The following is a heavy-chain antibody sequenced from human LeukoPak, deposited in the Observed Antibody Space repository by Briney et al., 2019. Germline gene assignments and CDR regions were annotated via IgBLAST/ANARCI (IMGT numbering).Heavy chain of an antibody. CDR3: AKRRGYSGYDYFDY. CDR1: RFTFSDFA. Sequence: GGSLRLSCAVSRFTFSDFAMSWVRQAPGTGLEWVSTIGDSGGITYYADSVKGRFIISRDNSKNTLDLQMNSLRAEDTAVYYCAKRRGYSGYDYFDYWGQGTLVTVSS. CDR2: IGDSGGIT. J-gene: IGHJ4*02. D-gene: IGHD5-12*01. V-gene: IGHV3-23*01.